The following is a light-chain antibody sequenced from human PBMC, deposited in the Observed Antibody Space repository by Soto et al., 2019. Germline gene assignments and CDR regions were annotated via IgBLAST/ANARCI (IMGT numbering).Light chain of an antibody. CDR3: QQTFSLPRT. J-gene: IGKJ2*02. CDR2: ETS. V-gene: IGKV1-39*01. CDR1: QNVRSY. Sequence: DVQMTQSPSSLSAFVGDRVTITCRTSQNVRSYGNXYQHKPGKAPNVLIYETSTLQDEVPSRFSGDGYGTDFTLSISSLHPEDFATYYCQQTFSLPRTFGQGTKVDIK.